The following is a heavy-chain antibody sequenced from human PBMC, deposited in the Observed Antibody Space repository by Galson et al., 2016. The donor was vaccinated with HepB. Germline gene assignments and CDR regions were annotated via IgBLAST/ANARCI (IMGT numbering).Heavy chain of an antibody. J-gene: IGHJ6*02. CDR3: AKSIVAAPPNRSYYYYGMDV. CDR2: IRGSGGST. Sequence: SLRLSCAASGFTFSSYAMNWVRQAPGKGLEWVPSIRGSGGSTDYAASVKGRFTISRDNSENTLSLQMNSLRAEDTAVYYCAKSIVAAPPNRSYYYYGMDVWGQGTTVTVSS. CDR1: GFTFSSYA. V-gene: IGHV3-23*01. D-gene: IGHD6-6*01.